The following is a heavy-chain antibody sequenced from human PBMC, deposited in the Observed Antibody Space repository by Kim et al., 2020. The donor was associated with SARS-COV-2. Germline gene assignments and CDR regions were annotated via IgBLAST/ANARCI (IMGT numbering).Heavy chain of an antibody. CDR3: ARTSSMGMIVASEA. D-gene: IGHD3-22*01. CDR2: ISASNGDT. V-gene: IGHV1-18*01. J-gene: IGHJ5*02. Sequence: ASVKVSCKASGYTFRTSGINWVRQAPGQGLEWLGYISASNGDTNYAQRLQDRVTMTTDTSTSTAYMDLRNLRSDDTAVYYCARTSSMGMIVASEAWGQGTLVTVSS. CDR1: GYTFRTSG.